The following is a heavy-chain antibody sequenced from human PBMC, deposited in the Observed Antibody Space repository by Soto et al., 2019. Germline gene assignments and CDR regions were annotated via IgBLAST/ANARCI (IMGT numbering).Heavy chain of an antibody. Sequence: GASVKVSCKASGGTFSSYAISWVRQAPGQGLEWVGGIIPIFGTANYAQKFQGRVTITADESTSTAYMELSSLRSEDTAVYYCARGVRNWFDPWGQGTLVTVSS. CDR1: GGTFSSYA. J-gene: IGHJ5*02. CDR2: IIPIFGTA. CDR3: ARGVRNWFDP. V-gene: IGHV1-69*13.